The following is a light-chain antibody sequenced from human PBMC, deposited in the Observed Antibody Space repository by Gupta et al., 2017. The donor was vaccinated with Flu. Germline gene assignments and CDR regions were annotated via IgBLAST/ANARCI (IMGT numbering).Light chain of an antibody. J-gene: IGLJ3*02. V-gene: IGLV3-25*02. Sequence: SYGLTQPPSVSLFPGHTARITCSGDALPKQYAYWYHQRPGQAPKLVVSKDTRRPTGIPERCSGFKSGAIATLTISGVQAEDEGDYYCQSADTSGTYWTFGGGTSLTVL. CDR3: QSADTSGTYWT. CDR1: ALPKQY. CDR2: KDT.